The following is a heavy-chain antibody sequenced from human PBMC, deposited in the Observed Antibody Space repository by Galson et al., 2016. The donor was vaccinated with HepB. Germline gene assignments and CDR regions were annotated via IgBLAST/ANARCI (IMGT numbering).Heavy chain of an antibody. CDR2: ISGSGGTT. D-gene: IGHD3-3*01. Sequence: LRLSCAASGFMYRNYAMSWVRQAPGKGLEWVSVISGSGGTTFYAESVKGRFSISRDNSQNTLDLQMNSLRAEDTAVYHCLEIFDFLNGWIDQWGQGTLVTVSS. CDR3: LEIFDFLNGWIDQ. CDR1: GFMYRNYA. V-gene: IGHV3-23*01. J-gene: IGHJ4*02.